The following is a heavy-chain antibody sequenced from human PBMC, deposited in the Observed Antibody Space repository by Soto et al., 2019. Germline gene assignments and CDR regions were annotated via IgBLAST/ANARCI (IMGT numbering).Heavy chain of an antibody. Sequence: QVQLVQSGAEVKKPGASVKVSCKASGYTFTDYYMHWVRQAPGQGLEWMGWLNCNSGGTSYAQRFQGYVTMTRDTYIATVYMELNTLKSAHTAVYYCASVHSRDPHYAMDVWGQGTTVSVSS. V-gene: IGHV1-2*04. J-gene: IGHJ6*02. D-gene: IGHD1-26*01. CDR1: GYTFTDYY. CDR2: LNCNSGGT. CDR3: ASVHSRDPHYAMDV.